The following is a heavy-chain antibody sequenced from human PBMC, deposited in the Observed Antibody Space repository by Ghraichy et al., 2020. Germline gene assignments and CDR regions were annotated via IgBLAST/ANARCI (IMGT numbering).Heavy chain of an antibody. Sequence: GGPLRLSCAASGFTFSNFNMNWVRQAPGKGLEWVSSISSSGTYMHYADSVKGRFTISRDNAKNSVYLQMDSLRAEDTAVYYCARQGNCGGDCYSFLQYWGQGTLVPVSS. V-gene: IGHV3-21*01. CDR1: GFTFSNFN. CDR2: ISSSGTYM. J-gene: IGHJ4*02. CDR3: ARQGNCGGDCYSFLQY. D-gene: IGHD2-21*02.